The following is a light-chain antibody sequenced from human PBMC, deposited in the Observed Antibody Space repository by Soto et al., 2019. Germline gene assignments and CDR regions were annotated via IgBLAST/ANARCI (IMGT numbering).Light chain of an antibody. CDR3: ELYNSYSAYT. CDR2: QAS. V-gene: IGKV1-5*03. J-gene: IGKJ2*01. Sequence: DIQMTQSPSTLSASIGDRVTITCRASQSISDWLAWYQQKPGKAPKLLVYQASILERGIPPRFSGSGSGTEFTLTINPLQPDDFATDYCELYNSYSAYTFGQGTKLEI. CDR1: QSISDW.